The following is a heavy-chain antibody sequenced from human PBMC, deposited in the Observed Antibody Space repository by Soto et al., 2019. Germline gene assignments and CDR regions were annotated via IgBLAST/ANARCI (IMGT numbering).Heavy chain of an antibody. J-gene: IGHJ3*02. Sequence: SETLSLTCTVSGGSITNYYYSWIRQPPGKGLEWIGYIFHTGTTSYNPSLKSRVTISVDTSKNQFSLKLSSVTAADTAVYYCARLYGLDAFDIWGQGTMVTVSS. V-gene: IGHV4-59*08. D-gene: IGHD3-16*02. CDR2: IFHTGTT. CDR3: ARLYGLDAFDI. CDR1: GGSITNYY.